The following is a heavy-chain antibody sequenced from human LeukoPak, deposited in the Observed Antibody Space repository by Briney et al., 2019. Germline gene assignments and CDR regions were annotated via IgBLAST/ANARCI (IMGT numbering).Heavy chain of an antibody. V-gene: IGHV3-23*01. CDR2: ISGSGGST. Sequence: GGSLRLSCAASGFTFSSYAMSWVRQAPGKGLEWVSAISGSGGSTYYADSVKGRFTISRDNSKNTLYLQMNSLRAEDTAVYYCANHSPLRYFDWPPVGMDVWGQGTTVTVSS. D-gene: IGHD3-9*01. J-gene: IGHJ6*02. CDR1: GFTFSSYA. CDR3: ANHSPLRYFDWPPVGMDV.